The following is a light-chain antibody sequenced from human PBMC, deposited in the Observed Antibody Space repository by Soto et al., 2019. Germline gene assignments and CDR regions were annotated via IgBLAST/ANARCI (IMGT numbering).Light chain of an antibody. CDR2: RAS. J-gene: IGKJ4*01. Sequence: EVVMTQSPATLSVSPGERTSLSCRASQSVGSNLGGYQQKPGQAPRLLIYRASTRATGIPARFSGSGSGTEFTLTICSLQSEDIAVYYCQQYAKWPLTFGGGTKVEIK. CDR3: QQYAKWPLT. V-gene: IGKV3-15*01. CDR1: QSVGSN.